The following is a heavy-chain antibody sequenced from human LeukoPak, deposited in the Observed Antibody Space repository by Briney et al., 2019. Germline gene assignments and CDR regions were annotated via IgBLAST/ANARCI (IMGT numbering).Heavy chain of an antibody. CDR3: ASGSVIAAAVYYYYGMDV. V-gene: IGHV4-39*01. CDR2: IYYSGST. Sequence: PSETLSLPCTVSGGSISSSSYYCGWIRQPPGKGLERIGSIYYSGSTYYNPSLKSRVTISVDTSKNQFSLKLSSVTAADTAVYYCASGSVIAAAVYYYYGMDVWGQGTTVTVSS. CDR1: GGSISSSSYY. J-gene: IGHJ6*02. D-gene: IGHD6-13*01.